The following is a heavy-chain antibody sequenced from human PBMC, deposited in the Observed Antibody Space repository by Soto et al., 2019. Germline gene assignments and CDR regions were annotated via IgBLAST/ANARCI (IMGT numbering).Heavy chain of an antibody. Sequence: GASVKVSCKASGYTFTSYGISWVRQAPGQGLEWMGWISAYNGNTNYAQKLQGRVTMTTDTSTSTAYMELRSLRSDDTAVYYCARGSRGYSGYDPPDYFDYWGQGTLVTVSS. CDR1: GYTFTSYG. V-gene: IGHV1-18*01. J-gene: IGHJ4*02. CDR2: ISAYNGNT. CDR3: ARGSRGYSGYDPPDYFDY. D-gene: IGHD5-12*01.